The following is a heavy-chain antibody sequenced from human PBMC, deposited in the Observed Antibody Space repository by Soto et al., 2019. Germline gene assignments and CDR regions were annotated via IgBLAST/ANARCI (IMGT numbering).Heavy chain of an antibody. CDR3: ARVASQSSSLNYYYYYGMDV. CDR2: IYYSGST. CDR1: GGSISSYY. J-gene: IGHJ6*02. D-gene: IGHD6-13*01. V-gene: IGHV4-59*01. Sequence: SETLSLTCTVSGGSISSYYWSWIRQPPGKGLEWIGYIYYSGSTNHNPSLKSRVTISVDTSKNQFSLKLSSVTAADTAVYYCARVASQSSSLNYYYYYGMDVWGQGTTVTVSS.